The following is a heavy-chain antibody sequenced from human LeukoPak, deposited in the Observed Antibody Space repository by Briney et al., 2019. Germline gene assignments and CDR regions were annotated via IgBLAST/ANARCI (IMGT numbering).Heavy chain of an antibody. J-gene: IGHJ4*02. CDR1: GYTFTSYD. Sequence: ASVKVSCKASGYTFTSYDINWVRQATGQGLEWMGWMNPNSGNTGYAQKFQGRVTMTRNTSISTAYMELSGLRSEDTAVYYCARGLFGRGYCSGGSCYAIGYWGQGTLVTVSS. CDR3: ARGLFGRGYCSGGSCYAIGY. V-gene: IGHV1-8*01. CDR2: MNPNSGNT. D-gene: IGHD2-15*01.